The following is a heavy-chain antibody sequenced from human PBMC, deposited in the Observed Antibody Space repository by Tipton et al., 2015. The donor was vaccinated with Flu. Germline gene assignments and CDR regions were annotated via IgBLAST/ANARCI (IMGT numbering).Heavy chain of an antibody. D-gene: IGHD3-16*01. CDR3: ARDPRIMITFGGVGGFDY. V-gene: IGHV4-39*07. CDR2: IYYSGST. J-gene: IGHJ4*02. Sequence: TLSLTCTVSGGSISSSSYYWGWIRQPPGKGLEWIGSIYYSGSTYYNPSLKSRVTISVDTSKNQFSLKLSSATAADTAVYYCARDPRIMITFGGVGGFDYWGQGTLVTVSS. CDR1: GGSISSSSYY.